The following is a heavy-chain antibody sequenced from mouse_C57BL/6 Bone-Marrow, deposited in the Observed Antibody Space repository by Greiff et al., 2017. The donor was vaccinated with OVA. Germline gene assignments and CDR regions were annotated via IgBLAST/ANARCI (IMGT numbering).Heavy chain of an antibody. CDR3: ARLGYDYDGVFFAY. V-gene: IGHV5-15*01. CDR1: GFTFSDYG. D-gene: IGHD2-4*01. CDR2: ISNLACSI. Sequence: EVMLVESGGGLVQPGGSLKLSCAASGFTFSDYGMAWVRQAPRKGLEWVASISNLACSIYYADTVTGRFTISRENAKNTLYLEMSSLRSEDTAMYCCARLGYDYDGVFFAYWGQGTLVTVSA. J-gene: IGHJ3*01.